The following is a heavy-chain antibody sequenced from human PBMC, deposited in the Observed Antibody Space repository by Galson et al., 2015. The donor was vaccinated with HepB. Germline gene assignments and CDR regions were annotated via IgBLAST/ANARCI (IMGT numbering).Heavy chain of an antibody. J-gene: IGHJ4*02. CDR1: GFTFSNYR. D-gene: IGHD2-8*02. Sequence: LRLSCAASGFTFSNYRMSWVRQAPGKGLEWVSYISTTGTTVHYADSVNGRTTISGDNAENSLYLQMDSLRAEDTAFYYCARAKSSSETGGYHVFDAWGQGTLVTVSS. V-gene: IGHV3-48*03. CDR2: ISTTGTTV. CDR3: ARAKSSSETGGYHVFDA.